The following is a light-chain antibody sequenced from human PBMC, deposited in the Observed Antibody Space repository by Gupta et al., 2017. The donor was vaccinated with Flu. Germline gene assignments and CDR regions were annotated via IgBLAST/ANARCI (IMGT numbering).Light chain of an antibody. J-gene: IGLJ1*01. V-gene: IGLV2-8*01. CDR2: EVT. CDR1: NSDVGGYNF. Sequence: VTISCTGSNSDVGGYNFVSWYQQNPGKAPKLMIYEVTKRPSGVPDRFSGSKSGNTASLTVSGLQAEDEADYFCCSYSGSNSLYVFGTGTKVTVL. CDR3: CSYSGSNSLYV.